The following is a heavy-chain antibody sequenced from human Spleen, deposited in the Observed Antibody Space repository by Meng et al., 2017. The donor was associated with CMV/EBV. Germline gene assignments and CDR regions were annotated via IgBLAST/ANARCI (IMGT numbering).Heavy chain of an antibody. CDR3: TRDLVGYDAFDI. Sequence: CKASGYTFTKYYIHWVRQTPEEGLEWMGRINPDGGTTTYAQKFQGRLTLTSDTSTTTVYLKLSSLRSEDTATYYCTRDLVGYDAFDIWGQGTMVTVSS. V-gene: IGHV1-46*01. D-gene: IGHD1-26*01. J-gene: IGHJ3*02. CDR2: INPDGGTT. CDR1: GYTFTKYY.